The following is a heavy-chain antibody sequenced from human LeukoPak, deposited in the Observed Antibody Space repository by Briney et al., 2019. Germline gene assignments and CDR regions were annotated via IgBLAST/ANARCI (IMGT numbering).Heavy chain of an antibody. CDR3: ARVHGAYPFDY. CDR2: ISWNSGSI. D-gene: IGHD4/OR15-4a*01. J-gene: IGHJ4*02. V-gene: IGHV3-9*01. Sequence: PGRSLRLSCAASGFTFDDYAMHWVRQAPGKGLEWVSGISWNSGSIGYADSVKGRFTISRDNAKNSLYLQMSSLRAEDTAVYYCARVHGAYPFDYWGQGTLVTVSS. CDR1: GFTFDDYA.